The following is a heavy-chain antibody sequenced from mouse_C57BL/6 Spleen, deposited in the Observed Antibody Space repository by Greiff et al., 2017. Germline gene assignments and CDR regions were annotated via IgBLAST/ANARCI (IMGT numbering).Heavy chain of an antibody. CDR2: IYPGDGDT. V-gene: IGHV1-82*01. Sequence: VKLVESGPELVKPGASVKISCKASGYAFSSSWMNWVKQRPGKGLEWIGRIYPGDGDTNYNGKFKGKATLTADKSSSTAYMQLSSLTSEDSAVYFCAREATVVRAMDYWGQGTSVTVSS. CDR1: GYAFSSSW. D-gene: IGHD1-1*01. CDR3: AREATVVRAMDY. J-gene: IGHJ4*01.